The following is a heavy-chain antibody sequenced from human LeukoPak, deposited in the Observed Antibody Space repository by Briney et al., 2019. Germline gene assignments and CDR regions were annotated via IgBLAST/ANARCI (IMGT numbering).Heavy chain of an antibody. Sequence: ASVKGSCRASGYTFPAYYIHWVGQAPGQGLGWMGRINPNSGGTDSAQKFQGRVTMTRDTSMNTAYMELSRLKSDDTAVYYCARDLSGISSATDAFDMWGQGTMVTVSS. V-gene: IGHV1-2*06. CDR3: ARDLSGISSATDAFDM. J-gene: IGHJ3*02. D-gene: IGHD1-14*01. CDR2: INPNSGGT. CDR1: GYTFPAYY.